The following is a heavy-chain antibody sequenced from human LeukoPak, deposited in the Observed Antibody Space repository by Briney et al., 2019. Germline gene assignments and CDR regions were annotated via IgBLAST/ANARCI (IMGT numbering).Heavy chain of an antibody. CDR3: AREFSGYAFDI. CDR2: ISDDGTRK. J-gene: IGHJ3*02. D-gene: IGHD5-12*01. V-gene: IGHV3-30*03. CDR1: GFTFSSYG. Sequence: GGSLRLSCAASGFTFSSYGIHWVRLAPGKGLEGVAVISDDGTRKYYADSVQGRFTISRDNSKNTLYLQMNSLRAEDMAVYYCAREFSGYAFDIWGQGTMVTVSS.